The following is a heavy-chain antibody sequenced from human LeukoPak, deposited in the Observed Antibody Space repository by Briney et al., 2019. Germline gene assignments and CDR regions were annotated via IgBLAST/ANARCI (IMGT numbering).Heavy chain of an antibody. CDR3: ARLFRLGYYMDV. CDR1: GGSISSYY. V-gene: IGHV4-4*09. J-gene: IGHJ6*03. D-gene: IGHD7-27*01. CDR2: IYTSGST. Sequence: SETLSLTCTVSGGSISSYYWSWIRQPPGKGLEWIGYIYTSGSTNYNPSLKSRVTISVDTSKNQFSLKLSSVTAADTAVYYCARLFRLGYYMDVWGKGTTVTVSS.